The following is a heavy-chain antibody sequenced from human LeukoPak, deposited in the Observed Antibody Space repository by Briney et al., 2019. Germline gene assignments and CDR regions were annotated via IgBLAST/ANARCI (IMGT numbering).Heavy chain of an antibody. J-gene: IGHJ3*02. V-gene: IGHV3-23*01. Sequence: GGSLRLSCAASGFTFSTYGMSWVGQAPAKGLDGVSGISGRGDKTDYADSVKGRFTTSRDNSKNTLYLQMNSLRAEDTAVYYCAKVGDDPFDIWGQGTMVTVSS. CDR1: GFTFSTYG. CDR2: ISGRGDKT. D-gene: IGHD4-17*01. CDR3: AKVGDDPFDI.